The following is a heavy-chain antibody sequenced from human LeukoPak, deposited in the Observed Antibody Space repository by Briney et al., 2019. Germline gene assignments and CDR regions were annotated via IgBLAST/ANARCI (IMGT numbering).Heavy chain of an antibody. Sequence: PGGSLRLXCAASGFTFRSHDMQWVRRAPGKGLEWVTFVRFDGSDKNYADSVKGRFTISRDNSKNTLSLQMISLRAEDTAVYYCAKSLYPDAFDIWGQGTMVTVS. V-gene: IGHV3-30*02. CDR3: AKSLYPDAFDI. CDR1: GFTFRSHD. CDR2: VRFDGSDK. J-gene: IGHJ3*02. D-gene: IGHD2-8*01.